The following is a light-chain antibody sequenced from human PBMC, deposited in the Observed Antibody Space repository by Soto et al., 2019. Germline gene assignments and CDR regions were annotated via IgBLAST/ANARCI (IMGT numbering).Light chain of an antibody. CDR3: VLYMGSGIWV. J-gene: IGLJ3*02. V-gene: IGLV8-61*01. CDR1: SGSVSTNNY. Sequence: QTVVTQEPSFSVSPGATVTLTCDLSSGSVSTNNYPSWYQQTPGQAPRTLIYSTYTRSSGVPDRFSASILGNKAALTITGAQADDESDYYCVLYMGSGIWVFGGGTKLTVL. CDR2: STY.